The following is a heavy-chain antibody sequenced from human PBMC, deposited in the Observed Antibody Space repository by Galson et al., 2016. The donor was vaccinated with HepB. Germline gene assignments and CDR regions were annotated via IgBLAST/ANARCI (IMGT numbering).Heavy chain of an antibody. V-gene: IGHV3-11*05. Sequence: SLRLSCAASGFSFSDYYMTWIRQAPGKGLEWISYINSNSYYTNYADSVKGRFTISRDNAKNSLYLQMTSLRAEDTAVYYCARGPRRVGGTPLNDYWGQGTRVIVS. CDR1: GFSFSDYY. J-gene: IGHJ4*02. D-gene: IGHD3-10*01. CDR3: ARGPRRVGGTPLNDY. CDR2: INSNSYYT.